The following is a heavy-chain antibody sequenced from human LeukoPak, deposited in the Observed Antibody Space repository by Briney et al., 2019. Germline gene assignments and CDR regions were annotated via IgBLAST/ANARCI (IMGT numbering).Heavy chain of an antibody. CDR2: ISSSSSTI. CDR1: GFTFSSYS. V-gene: IGHV3-48*01. J-gene: IGHJ5*02. Sequence: GGSLRLSCAASGFTFSSYSMNWVRQAPGKGLEWVSYISSSSSTIYYADSVKGRFTISRDNAKNSLYLQMNSPRAEDTGVYYCARGPDSPETYYYDSSGPFDPWGQGTLVTVSS. D-gene: IGHD3-22*01. CDR3: ARGPDSPETYYYDSSGPFDP.